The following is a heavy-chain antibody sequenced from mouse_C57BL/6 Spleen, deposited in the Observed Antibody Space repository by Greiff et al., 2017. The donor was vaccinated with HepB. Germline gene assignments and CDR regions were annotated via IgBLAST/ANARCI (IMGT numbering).Heavy chain of an antibody. Sequence: EVMLVESGEGLVKPGGSLKLSCAASGFTFSSYAMSWVRQTPEKRLEWVAYISSGGDYIYYADTVKGRFTISRDNARNTLYLQMSSLKSEDTAMYYWTSGITPYYAMDYWGQGTSVTVSS. CDR2: ISSGGDYI. CDR1: GFTFSSYA. J-gene: IGHJ4*01. CDR3: TSGITPYYAMDY. D-gene: IGHD2-4*01. V-gene: IGHV5-9-1*02.